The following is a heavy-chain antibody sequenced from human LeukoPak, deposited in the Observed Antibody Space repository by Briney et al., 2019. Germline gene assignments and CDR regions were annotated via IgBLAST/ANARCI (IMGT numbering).Heavy chain of an antibody. J-gene: IGHJ4*02. CDR3: ARRAGAYSHPYDY. V-gene: IGHV3-53*01. CDR1: GFTVSSNS. D-gene: IGHD4/OR15-4a*01. CDR2: IYSDNT. Sequence: GGSLRLSCTVSGFTVSSNSMTWVRQAPGKELEWVSFIYSDNTHYSDSVKGRFTISRDNSKNTLYLQMNSLRAEDTAVYYCARRAGAYSHPYDYWGQGTLVTVSS.